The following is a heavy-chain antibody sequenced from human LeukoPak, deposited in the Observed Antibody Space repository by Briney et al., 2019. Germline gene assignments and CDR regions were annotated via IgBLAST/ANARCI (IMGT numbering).Heavy chain of an antibody. J-gene: IGHJ5*02. Sequence: PGGSLRLSCAASGFTFSSYWMHRVRQAPGKGLVWVSRINSDGSSTSYADSVKGRFTISRDNAKNTLYLQMNSLRAEDTAVYYCAREGLWFGELFNWFDPWGQGTLVTVSS. D-gene: IGHD3-10*01. CDR3: AREGLWFGELFNWFDP. V-gene: IGHV3-74*01. CDR2: INSDGSST. CDR1: GFTFSSYW.